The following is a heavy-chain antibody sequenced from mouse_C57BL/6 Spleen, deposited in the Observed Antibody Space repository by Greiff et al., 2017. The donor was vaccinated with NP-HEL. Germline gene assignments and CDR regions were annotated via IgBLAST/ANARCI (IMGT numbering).Heavy chain of an antibody. J-gene: IGHJ3*01. V-gene: IGHV1-72*01. CDR2: IDPNSGGT. CDR3: ARDDGYPAWFAY. D-gene: IGHD2-3*01. CDR1: GYTFTSYW. Sequence: QVQLQQPGPELVKPGASVKLSCKASGYTFTSYWMHWVKQRPGRGLEWIGRIDPNSGGTKYNEKFKSKATLTVHTPSSTAYMQLSILTSEDSAVYCGARDDGYPAWFAYWGQGTLVTVSA.